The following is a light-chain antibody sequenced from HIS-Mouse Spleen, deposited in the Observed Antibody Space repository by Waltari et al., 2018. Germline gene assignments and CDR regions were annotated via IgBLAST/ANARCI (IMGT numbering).Light chain of an antibody. CDR1: SRDVGSYTL. V-gene: IGLV2-23*01. Sequence: QSALTQPASVSGSPGQSITLSCTGTSRDVGSYTLVSWYQQHPGKAPKLMIYEGSKRPSGVSNRFSGSKSGNTASLTISGLQAEDEADYYCCSYAGSSTWVFGGGTKLTVL. CDR2: EGS. J-gene: IGLJ3*02. CDR3: CSYAGSSTWV.